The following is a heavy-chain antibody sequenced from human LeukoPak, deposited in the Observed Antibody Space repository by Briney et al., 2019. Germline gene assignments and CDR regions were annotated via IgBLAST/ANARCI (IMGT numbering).Heavy chain of an antibody. CDR2: IYYSGST. J-gene: IGHJ4*02. D-gene: IGHD3-3*01. CDR1: GGSISSYY. CDR3: ARCGFGVALDY. Sequence: SETLSLTCTVSGGSISSYYWSWIRQPPGKGLEWTGYIYYSGSTNYNPSLKSRVTISVDTSKNQFSLKLSSVTAADTAVYYCARCGFGVALDYWGRGTLVTVSS. V-gene: IGHV4-59*01.